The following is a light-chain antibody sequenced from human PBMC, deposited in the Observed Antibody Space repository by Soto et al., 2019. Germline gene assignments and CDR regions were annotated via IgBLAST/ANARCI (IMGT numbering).Light chain of an antibody. CDR3: QSYDSSLRGSV. V-gene: IGLV1-40*01. J-gene: IGLJ1*01. CDR1: SSNIGAGYD. Sequence: SVLTQPPSVSGAPGQRVTISCTGSSSNIGAGYDVHWYQQLPGTAPKLLIYGNSKRPSGVPDRFSGSKSGTSASLAITGLQAEDEADYYCQSYDSSLRGSVFGTGTKVTVL. CDR2: GNS.